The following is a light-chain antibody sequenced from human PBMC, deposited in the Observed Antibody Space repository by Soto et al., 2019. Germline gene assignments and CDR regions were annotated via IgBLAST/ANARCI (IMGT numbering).Light chain of an antibody. J-gene: IGKJ1*01. CDR2: GAS. V-gene: IGKV3-20*01. CDR3: QRFGTSPPWT. CDR1: QSVSNNY. Sequence: EIVLTQSPATLSLSPGERATLSCRASQSVSNNYLAWYQQKPGQAPRLLIYGASIRATGIPDRFSGSGSGTDFTLTITRLEPEDFAVYYCQRFGTSPPWTFGQGTKVDIK.